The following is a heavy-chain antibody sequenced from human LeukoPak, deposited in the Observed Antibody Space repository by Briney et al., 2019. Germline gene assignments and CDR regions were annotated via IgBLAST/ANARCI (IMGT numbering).Heavy chain of an antibody. Sequence: GGSLRLSCAASGFTFSSYGMHWVRQAPGKGLEWVAVIWYDGSNKYYADSVKGRFTISRDNSKNTLYLQMNSLRAEDTAVYYCASDKEAVAVYYFDYWGQGTLVTVSS. CDR2: IWYDGSNK. V-gene: IGHV3-33*01. J-gene: IGHJ4*02. CDR1: GFTFSSYG. D-gene: IGHD6-19*01. CDR3: ASDKEAVAVYYFDY.